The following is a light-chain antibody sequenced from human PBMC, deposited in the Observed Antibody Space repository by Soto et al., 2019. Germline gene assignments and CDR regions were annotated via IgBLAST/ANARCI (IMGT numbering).Light chain of an antibody. CDR2: DAS. V-gene: IGKV3-11*01. Sequence: EFVLTQSPGTLSLSPGERATLSCRASRSVSTFLGWYQQKPGQPPRLLIYDASNRATGVPARFSGSGSGTDFTLTISSLEPEDSAVYYCQQRSNWPWSFGQGTKVEIK. CDR3: QQRSNWPWS. CDR1: RSVSTF. J-gene: IGKJ1*01.